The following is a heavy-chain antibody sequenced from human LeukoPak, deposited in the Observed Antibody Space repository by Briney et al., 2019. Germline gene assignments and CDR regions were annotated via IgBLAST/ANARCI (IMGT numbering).Heavy chain of an antibody. CDR2: ISSSGSTI. D-gene: IGHD3-22*01. Sequence: GGSLRLSCAASGFTFNDYYMSWIRQAPGKGLEWVSYISSSGSTIYYADSVKGRFTISRDNAKNSLYLQMNSLRAEDTAVYYCARATDYYDSSGYYPNWFDPWGQGTLVTVSS. CDR1: GFTFNDYY. J-gene: IGHJ5*02. CDR3: ARATDYYDSSGYYPNWFDP. V-gene: IGHV3-11*04.